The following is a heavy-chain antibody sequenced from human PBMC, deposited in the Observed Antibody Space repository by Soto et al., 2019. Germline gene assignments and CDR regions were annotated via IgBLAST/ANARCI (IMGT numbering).Heavy chain of an antibody. D-gene: IGHD2-2*01. CDR2: ISWNSGSI. CDR3: AKGNVVVPAAMRDAFDI. Sequence: EVQLVGSGGGLVQPGRSLRLSCAASGFTFDDYAMHWVRQAPGKGLEWVSGISWNSGSIGYADSVKGRFTISRDNAKNSLYLQMNSLRAEDTALYYCAKGNVVVPAAMRDAFDIWGQGTMVTVSS. V-gene: IGHV3-9*01. J-gene: IGHJ3*02. CDR1: GFTFDDYA.